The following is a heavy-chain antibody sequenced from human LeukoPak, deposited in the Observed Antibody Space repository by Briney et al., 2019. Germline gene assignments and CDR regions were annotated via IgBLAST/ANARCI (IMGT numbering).Heavy chain of an antibody. Sequence: PGESLRLSCAASGFNFRSHAMSWVRQAPGKGLEWVSVISNGGAGTYYADSVKGRFTISRDNSKSTLYLQMSSLRAEDTAVYYCAKDHGTNVYDPFDCWGQGTLVTVSS. J-gene: IGHJ4*02. CDR1: GFNFRSHA. CDR3: AKDHGTNVYDPFDC. D-gene: IGHD2-8*01. V-gene: IGHV3-23*01. CDR2: ISNGGAGT.